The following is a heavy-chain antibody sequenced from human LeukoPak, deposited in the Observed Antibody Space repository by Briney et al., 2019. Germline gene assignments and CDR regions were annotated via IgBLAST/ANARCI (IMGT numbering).Heavy chain of an antibody. V-gene: IGHV1-69*01. Sequence: SVKVSCKASGGTFSSYAVSWVRQAPGQGLEWMGGIIPIFGTANYAQKFQGRVTITADESTSTAYMELSSLRSEDTAVYYCARTPRYCSSTSCIRGRWSWFDPWGQGTLVTVPS. CDR1: GGTFSSYA. CDR2: IIPIFGTA. J-gene: IGHJ5*02. CDR3: ARTPRYCSSTSCIRGRWSWFDP. D-gene: IGHD2-2*01.